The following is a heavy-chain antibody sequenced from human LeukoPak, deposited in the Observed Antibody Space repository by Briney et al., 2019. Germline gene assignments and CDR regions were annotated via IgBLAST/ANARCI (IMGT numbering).Heavy chain of an antibody. V-gene: IGHV4-4*07. D-gene: IGHD6-6*01. CDR3: AREYSSSSGRTFDY. J-gene: IGHJ4*02. Sequence: SETLSLTCTVSGGSISSYYWNWIRQPAGKGLERIGRISTTGSTNYNPSLKSRLTMSVDTSKNQFSLRLSSVSAADTAVYYCAREYSSSSGRTFDYWGQGTLVTVSS. CDR2: ISTTGST. CDR1: GGSISSYY.